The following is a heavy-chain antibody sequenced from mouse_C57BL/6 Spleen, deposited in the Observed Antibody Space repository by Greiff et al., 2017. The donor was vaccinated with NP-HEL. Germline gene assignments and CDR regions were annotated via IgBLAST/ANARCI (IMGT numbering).Heavy chain of an antibody. CDR2: IDPSDSYT. V-gene: IGHV1-50*01. CDR3: ARGGTTVGFSDWYFDV. D-gene: IGHD1-1*01. CDR1: GYTFTSYW. J-gene: IGHJ1*03. Sequence: VKQSCKASGYTFTSYWMQWVKQRPGQGLEWIGEIDPSDSYTNYNQKFKGKATLTVDTSSSTAYMQLSSLTSEDSAVYYCARGGTTVGFSDWYFDVWGTGTTVTVSS.